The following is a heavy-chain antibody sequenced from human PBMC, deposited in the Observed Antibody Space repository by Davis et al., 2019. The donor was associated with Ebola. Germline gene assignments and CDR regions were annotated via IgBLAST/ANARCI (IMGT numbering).Heavy chain of an antibody. J-gene: IGHJ4*02. CDR3: ARQGTTSWDS. Sequence: KVSCKVSGYSFTTYWIAWVRQKPGKGLEWMGIIYPADSDTRYSASFQGQVTISVDKSIRTAYLHWNSLKASDTATYYCARQGTTSWDSWGQGTLVTVSS. V-gene: IGHV5-51*01. D-gene: IGHD2-2*01. CDR2: IYPADSDT. CDR1: GYSFTTYW.